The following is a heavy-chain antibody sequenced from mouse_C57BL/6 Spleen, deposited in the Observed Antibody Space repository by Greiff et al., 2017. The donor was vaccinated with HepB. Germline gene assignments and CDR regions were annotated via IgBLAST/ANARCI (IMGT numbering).Heavy chain of an antibody. CDR3: ARGGLYDYGDYFDY. Sequence: VQLQHSGPELVKPGASVKISCKASGYAFSSSWMNWVKQRPGKGLEWIGRIYPGDGDTNYNGKFKGKATLTADKSSSTAYMQLSSLTSEDSAVYFCARGGLYDYGDYFDYWGQGTTLTVSS. J-gene: IGHJ2*01. CDR1: GYAFSSSW. V-gene: IGHV1-82*01. D-gene: IGHD2-4*01. CDR2: IYPGDGDT.